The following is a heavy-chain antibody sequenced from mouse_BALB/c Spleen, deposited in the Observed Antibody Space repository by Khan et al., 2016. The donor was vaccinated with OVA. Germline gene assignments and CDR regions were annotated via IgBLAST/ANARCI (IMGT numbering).Heavy chain of an antibody. D-gene: IGHD2-10*01. V-gene: IGHV2-6-7*01. CDR2: IWGDGST. CDR1: GFSLSGYG. J-gene: IGHJ4*01. Sequence: QVQLQQSGPGLVAPSQSLSITCTVSGFSLSGYGVNWVRQPPGKGLEWLGMIWGDGSTDYNSALKSRLNPRKDNSKSQVFLKMNSLQTDDTASYYCARAYYCNYREAMDYWGQGTSVTVSS. CDR3: ARAYYCNYREAMDY.